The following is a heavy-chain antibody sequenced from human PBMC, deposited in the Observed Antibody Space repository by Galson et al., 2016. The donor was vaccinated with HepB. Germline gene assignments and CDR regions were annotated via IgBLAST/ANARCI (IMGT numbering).Heavy chain of an antibody. V-gene: IGHV1-18*04. CDR1: GYIFSNYG. J-gene: IGHJ4*02. CDR2: ISAYNGDT. Sequence: SVKVSCKGSGYIFSNYGIHWVRQAPGQGLEWMGWISAYNGDTNYAQTLQGRLTMTTDVSTKTATMELWSLRSDDTAVYYCSTGTSLLRGFDSWGQGTLVTVSS. D-gene: IGHD3-16*01. CDR3: STGTSLLRGFDS.